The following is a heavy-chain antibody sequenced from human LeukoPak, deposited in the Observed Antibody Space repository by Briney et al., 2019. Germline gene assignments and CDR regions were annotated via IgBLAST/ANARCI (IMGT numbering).Heavy chain of an antibody. J-gene: IGHJ4*02. V-gene: IGHV3-49*03. CDR3: TRAGRYCSGGSCYSFY. CDR2: IRSKAHGGAT. Sequence: GGSLRLSCTASGFTFGDYTMSWFRQAPGEGLEWVGFIRSKAHGGATEYAASVKGRFTISRDDSKSIAYLQMDSLKTEDTAVYYCTRAGRYCSGGSCYSFYWGQGTLVTVSS. CDR1: GFTFGDYT. D-gene: IGHD2-15*01.